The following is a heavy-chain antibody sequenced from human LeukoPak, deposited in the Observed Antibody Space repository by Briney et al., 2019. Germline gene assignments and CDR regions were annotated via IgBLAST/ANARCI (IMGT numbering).Heavy chain of an antibody. CDR1: GGSVSSYY. CDR2: IYYSGST. Sequence: PSETLSLTCTVSGGSVSSYYWSWIRQPPGKGLEWIGYIYYSGSTNYNPSLKSRVTISVDTSKNQFSLKLSSVTAADTAVYYCASYSYYYDSSGYFDYWGQGTLVTVSS. J-gene: IGHJ4*02. CDR3: ASYSYYYDSSGYFDY. D-gene: IGHD3-22*01. V-gene: IGHV4-59*02.